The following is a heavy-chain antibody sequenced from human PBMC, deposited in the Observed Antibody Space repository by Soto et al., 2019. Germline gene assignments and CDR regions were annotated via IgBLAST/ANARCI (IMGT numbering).Heavy chain of an antibody. Sequence: SETLSLTCTVSGGSISSYYWSWIRQPPGKGLEWIGYIYYSGSTNYNPSLKSRVTISVDTSKNQFSLKLSSVTAADTAVYYCARVSRRGARPGEFHYWGQGTLVTVSS. J-gene: IGHJ4*02. D-gene: IGHD6-6*01. CDR1: GGSISSYY. V-gene: IGHV4-59*01. CDR3: ARVSRRGARPGEFHY. CDR2: IYYSGST.